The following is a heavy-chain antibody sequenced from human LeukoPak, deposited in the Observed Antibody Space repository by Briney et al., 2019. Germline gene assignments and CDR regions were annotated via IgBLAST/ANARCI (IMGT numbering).Heavy chain of an antibody. Sequence: PGGSLRLSCAASGFTFSDYYMSWIRQAPGKGLEWVAFIRYDGSKKYYADSVKGRFTISRDNSKNTLYLQMNSLRPEDTALYYCVRDFEWSFDTWAQGTLVTVSS. J-gene: IGHJ4*02. CDR1: GFTFSDYY. V-gene: IGHV3-30*02. CDR2: IRYDGSKK. D-gene: IGHD3-3*01. CDR3: VRDFEWSFDT.